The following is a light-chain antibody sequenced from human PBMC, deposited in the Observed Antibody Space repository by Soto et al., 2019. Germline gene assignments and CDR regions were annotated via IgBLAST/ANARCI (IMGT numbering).Light chain of an antibody. J-gene: IGKJ1*01. Sequence: EIVMTQAPGTLSGSPGERATLSCRASQSVSSNLAWYHQKPGQAPRLLIYGSSTRATGIPARFSGSVSGTEFTRAICRLQSDDFAGYYCQQYNSWARTFGQGTKVDIK. CDR1: QSVSSN. V-gene: IGKV3-15*01. CDR3: QQYNSWART. CDR2: GSS.